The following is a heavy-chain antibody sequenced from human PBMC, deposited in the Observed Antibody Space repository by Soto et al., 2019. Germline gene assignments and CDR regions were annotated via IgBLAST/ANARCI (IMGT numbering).Heavy chain of an antibody. CDR1: GGSISSYY. Sequence: SETLSLTCTVSGGSISSYYWSWIRQPPGKGLEWIGYIYYSGSTNYNPSLKSRVTISVDTSKNQFSLKLSSVTAADTAVYYCARDSGYCSGGSCYSDAFDIWGQGTMVTVSS. J-gene: IGHJ3*02. CDR3: ARDSGYCSGGSCYSDAFDI. CDR2: IYYSGST. V-gene: IGHV4-59*01. D-gene: IGHD2-15*01.